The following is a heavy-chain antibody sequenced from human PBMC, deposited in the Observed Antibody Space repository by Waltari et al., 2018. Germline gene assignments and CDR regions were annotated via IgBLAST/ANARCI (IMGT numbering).Heavy chain of an antibody. CDR1: GGSFSGYY. CDR2: INHSGST. J-gene: IGHJ3*02. V-gene: IGHV4-34*01. D-gene: IGHD3-3*01. CDR3: ARVYYDFWSGRDAFDI. Sequence: QVQLQQWGAGLLTPSETLSLTCAVYGGSFSGYYWSWIRQPPGKGLEWIGEINHSGSTNYNPSLKSRVTISVDTSKNQFSLKLSSVTAADTAVYYCARVYYDFWSGRDAFDIWGQGTMVTVSS.